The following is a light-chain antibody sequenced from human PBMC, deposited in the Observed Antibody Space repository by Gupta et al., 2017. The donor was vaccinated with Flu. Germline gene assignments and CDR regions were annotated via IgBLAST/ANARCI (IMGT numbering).Light chain of an antibody. CDR2: GVT. J-gene: IGLJ1*01. Sequence: QSALTQPASVSGSPGQSISISCTGTRADIGLFDYVSWYQHHPDKAPKLIILGVTNRPSGVSSRFSGSKSGNTASLTISGLRAEDEAIYYCSSYTSASTYVFGSGTKVTVL. V-gene: IGLV2-14*01. CDR3: SSYTSASTYV. CDR1: RADIGLFDY.